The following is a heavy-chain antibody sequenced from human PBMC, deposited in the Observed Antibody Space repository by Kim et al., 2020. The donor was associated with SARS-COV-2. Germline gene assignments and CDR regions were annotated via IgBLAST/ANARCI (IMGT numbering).Heavy chain of an antibody. CDR2: ITGGGGST. V-gene: IGHV3-23*01. J-gene: IGHJ5*01. CDR3: AKYVSPKFDS. D-gene: IGHD3-16*01. Sequence: GGSLRLSCAASGFTFSSSAMSWVRQAPGKGLEWVSVITGGGGSTYYADSVRGRFTVSRDNFKDTMYLQMNSLGADDTAVYYCAKYVSPKFDSWGQGTLVT. CDR1: GFTFSSSA.